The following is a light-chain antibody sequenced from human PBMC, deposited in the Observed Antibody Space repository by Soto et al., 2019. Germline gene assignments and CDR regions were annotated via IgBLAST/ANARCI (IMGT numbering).Light chain of an antibody. J-gene: IGKJ1*01. CDR3: MQSIQLPWT. CDR1: QSISSY. Sequence: GDRVTITCRASQSISSYLNWYQQKPGKAPKLLIYAASSLQSGVPSRFSGSGSGTDFTLKIRRVEAEDVGVYYCMQSIQLPWTFGQGTKVDIK. V-gene: IGKV1-39*02. CDR2: AAS.